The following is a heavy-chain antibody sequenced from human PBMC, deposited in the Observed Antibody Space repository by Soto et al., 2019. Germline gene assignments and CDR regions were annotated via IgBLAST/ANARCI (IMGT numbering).Heavy chain of an antibody. V-gene: IGHV4-39*07. CDR2: TYSSGGA. D-gene: IGHD3-10*01. Sequence: PSETLSLTCSISGGSINGNNYSWGWIRQPPGRGLEWIGNTYSSGGAYYDPSFKSRASISVDTSKSQVFLKLTSVTAADTAIYYCARTRGSAGYCYFYGLDVWGHGTTVTVSS. J-gene: IGHJ6*02. CDR3: ARTRGSAGYCYFYGLDV. CDR1: GGSINGNNYS.